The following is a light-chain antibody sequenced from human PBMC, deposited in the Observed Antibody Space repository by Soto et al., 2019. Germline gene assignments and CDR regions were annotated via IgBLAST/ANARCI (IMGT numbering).Light chain of an antibody. CDR2: GAS. J-gene: IGKJ1*01. Sequence: EIVLTQPPGTLSLSPGERATLSCRASQSVTSSSLAWYQQKPGQAPRVLIYGASSRATGIPDRFSGSGSGTDFTLTISRLEPEDFAVYYCQQYGTSPLTFGQGTKVEIK. V-gene: IGKV3-20*01. CDR3: QQYGTSPLT. CDR1: QSVTSSS.